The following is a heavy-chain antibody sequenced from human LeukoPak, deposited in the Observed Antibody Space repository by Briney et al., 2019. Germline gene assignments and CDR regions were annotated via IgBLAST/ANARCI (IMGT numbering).Heavy chain of an antibody. Sequence: KPSETLSLTCTVSGGSISSSSYYWGWIRQPPGKGLEWIGSIYYSGSTYYNPSLKSRVTISVDTSKNQFSLKLSSVTAADTAVYYCAGLVRGPDYYYYMDVWGKGTTVTISS. CDR3: AGLVRGPDYYYYMDV. D-gene: IGHD3-10*01. J-gene: IGHJ6*03. V-gene: IGHV4-39*01. CDR2: IYYSGST. CDR1: GGSISSSSYY.